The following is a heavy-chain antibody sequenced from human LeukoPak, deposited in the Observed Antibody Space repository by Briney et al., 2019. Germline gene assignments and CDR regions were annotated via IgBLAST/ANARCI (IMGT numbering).Heavy chain of an antibody. Sequence: GGSLRLSCAASGFTFSSYEMNWVRQAPGTGLEGVSYISSSGRTMYYADSVKGRFTISRDNAKNSLYLQMNSLRVEDTVVYYCVRDFDYWGQGTLVTVSS. CDR1: GFTFSSYE. CDR2: ISSSGRTM. CDR3: VRDFDY. J-gene: IGHJ4*02. V-gene: IGHV3-48*03.